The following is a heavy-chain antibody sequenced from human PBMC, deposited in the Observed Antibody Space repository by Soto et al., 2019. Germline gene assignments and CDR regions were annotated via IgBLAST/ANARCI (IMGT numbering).Heavy chain of an antibody. V-gene: IGHV3-7*05. CDR3: ARGPSGSKLRFLEWPPEKVYYGMDV. CDR1: GFTFSSYW. J-gene: IGHJ6*02. Sequence: PGGALRLSCAASGFTFSSYWMSWVRQAPGKGLEWVANKKQDGSEKYYVDSVKGRFTISRDNAKNSLYLQMNSLRAEDTAVYYCARGPSGSKLRFLEWPPEKVYYGMDVWGQGTTVTVSS. CDR2: KKQDGSEK. D-gene: IGHD3-3*01.